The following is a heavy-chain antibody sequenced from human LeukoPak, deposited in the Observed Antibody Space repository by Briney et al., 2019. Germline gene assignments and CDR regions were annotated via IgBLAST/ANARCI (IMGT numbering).Heavy chain of an antibody. CDR2: IWFDGTNT. J-gene: IGHJ4*02. CDR1: GFAFSTYG. CDR3: ARGRCSGGSCPMDY. D-gene: IGHD2-15*01. V-gene: IGHV3-33*01. Sequence: GRSLRLSCAASGFAFSTYGMHWVRQAPGKGLEWVAVIWFDGTNTYYGDSVKGRFTISRDTSKNTLFLQMSSLRAEDTAVYYCARGRCSGGSCPMDYWGQGTLVTVSP.